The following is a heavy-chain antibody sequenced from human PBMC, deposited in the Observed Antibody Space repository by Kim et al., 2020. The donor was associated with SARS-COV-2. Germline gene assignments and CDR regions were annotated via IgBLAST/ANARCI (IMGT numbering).Heavy chain of an antibody. CDR2: ISGSGSNT. CDR3: AKSNWNYLGAFDI. Sequence: GGSLRLSCAASGFTFSTYAMSWVRQAPGKGLEWVSSISGSGSNTYYADSVKGRFTISRDNSKNTLYLQMNSLRAEDTAVYYCAKSNWNYLGAFDIWGQGTMVTVSS. V-gene: IGHV3-23*01. J-gene: IGHJ3*02. D-gene: IGHD1-7*01. CDR1: GFTFSTYA.